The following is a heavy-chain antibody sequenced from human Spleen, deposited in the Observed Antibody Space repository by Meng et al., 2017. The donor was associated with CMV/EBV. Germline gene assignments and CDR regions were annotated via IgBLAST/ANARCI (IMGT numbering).Heavy chain of an antibody. Sequence: SETLSLTCSVSGGSINSGDYYWNWIRQHPGKGLEWIGYTYYRGSTYYNPSLKSRVTISGDASEKQFSLKLNSVTAADTAIYYCARGLGVAAYYFDYWGQGTLVTVSS. CDR1: GGSINSGDYY. CDR2: TYYRGST. D-gene: IGHD3-3*01. V-gene: IGHV4-31*03. J-gene: IGHJ4*02. CDR3: ARGLGVAAYYFDY.